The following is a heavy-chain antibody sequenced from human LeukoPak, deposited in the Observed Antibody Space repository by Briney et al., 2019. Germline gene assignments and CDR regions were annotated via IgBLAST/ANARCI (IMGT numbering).Heavy chain of an antibody. CDR2: HSHSGST. V-gene: IGHV4-39*01. Sequence: PSETLSLTCTVSGASINSDTYYWGWIRQPPGKGLEWIGTHSHSGSTYYNPSLKSRVTISVDTSKNQFSLKLSSVTAADTAVYYCARHTYDILTPREGYYYYYYMDVWGKGTTVTISS. CDR1: GASINSDTYY. D-gene: IGHD3-9*01. CDR3: ARHTYDILTPREGYYYYYYMDV. J-gene: IGHJ6*03.